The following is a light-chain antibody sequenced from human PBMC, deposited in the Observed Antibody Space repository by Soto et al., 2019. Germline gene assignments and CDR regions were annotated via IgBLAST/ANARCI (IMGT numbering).Light chain of an antibody. CDR2: DVY. J-gene: IGLJ1*01. Sequence: QSALTQPRSVSGSPGQSVTISCTGTSSDVGGYVYVSWYRQDPGKAPQPIIYDVYNRPSGVPDRFSGSKSGNTASLTVSGLQPEDGADYYCCAYAGNSFVFGTGTKVTVL. V-gene: IGLV2-11*01. CDR3: CAYAGNSFV. CDR1: SSDVGGYVY.